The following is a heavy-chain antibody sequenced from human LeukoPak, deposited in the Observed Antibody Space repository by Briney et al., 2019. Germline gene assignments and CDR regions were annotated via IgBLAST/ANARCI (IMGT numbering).Heavy chain of an antibody. CDR2: IYPGDSDT. V-gene: IGHV5-51*01. CDR1: GYSFTSYW. CDR3: ARGTHYDSSGYYWSIYY. J-gene: IGHJ4*02. D-gene: IGHD3-22*01. Sequence: GESLKISCKGSGYSFTSYWIGWVRQMPGKGLEWMGIIYPGDSDTRYSPSFQGQVTISADKSISTAYLQWSSLKASGTAMYYCARGTHYDSSGYYWSIYYWGQGTLVTVSS.